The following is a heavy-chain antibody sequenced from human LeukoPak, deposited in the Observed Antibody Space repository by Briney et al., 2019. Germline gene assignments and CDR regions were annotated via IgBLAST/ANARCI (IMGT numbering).Heavy chain of an antibody. D-gene: IGHD3-10*01. CDR3: AKDRVFTMVRGVPGY. CDR2: TRYDGSNK. J-gene: IGHJ4*02. CDR1: GFTFSSYG. V-gene: IGHV3-30*02. Sequence: PGGSLRLSCAASGFTFSSYGMHWVRQAPGKGLEWVAFTRYDGSNKYYADSVKGRFTISRDNSKNTLYLQMNSLRAEDTAVYYCAKDRVFTMVRGVPGYWGQGTLVTVSS.